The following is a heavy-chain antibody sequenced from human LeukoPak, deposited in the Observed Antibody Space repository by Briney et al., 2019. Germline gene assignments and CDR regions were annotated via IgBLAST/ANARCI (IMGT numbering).Heavy chain of an antibody. CDR2: IYPGDSDT. V-gene: IGHV5-51*01. Sequence: GASLKISCKGSGYSFATYWIGWVRQMPGKGLQWMGIIYPGDSDTRYSPSFQGQVTISADKSINTAYLQWNSLKASDTAIYYCARGRLSDYWGQGILVTVSS. CDR1: GYSFATYW. J-gene: IGHJ4*02. D-gene: IGHD1-26*01. CDR3: ARGRLSDY.